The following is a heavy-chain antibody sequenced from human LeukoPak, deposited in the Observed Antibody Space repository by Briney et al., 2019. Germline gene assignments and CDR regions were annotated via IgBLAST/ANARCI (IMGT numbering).Heavy chain of an antibody. Sequence: SETLSLTCTVSGGSISSSSYYWGWIRQPPGKGLEWIGSIYYSGSTYYNPSLKSRVTISVDTSKNQFSLKLSSVTAADTAVYYCARDSRNYELSWFDPWGQGTPVTVSS. J-gene: IGHJ5*02. CDR1: GGSISSSSYY. CDR2: IYYSGST. CDR3: ARDSRNYELSWFDP. V-gene: IGHV4-39*07. D-gene: IGHD4-11*01.